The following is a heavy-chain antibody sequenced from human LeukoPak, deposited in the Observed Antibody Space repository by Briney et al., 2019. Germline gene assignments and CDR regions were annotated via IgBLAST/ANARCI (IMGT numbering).Heavy chain of an antibody. Sequence: PGGSLRLSCTASGFTFNRSWMNWVRQAPGKGLEWVANMDPSGGQKRYVDSVKGRFTISKDNPGTSLYLDMNSLRAEDTAIYSFAIWTSGNSWGQGTLVTVSS. D-gene: IGHD1-1*01. CDR3: AIWTSGNS. CDR1: GFTFNRSW. CDR2: MDPSGGQK. V-gene: IGHV3-7*01. J-gene: IGHJ4*02.